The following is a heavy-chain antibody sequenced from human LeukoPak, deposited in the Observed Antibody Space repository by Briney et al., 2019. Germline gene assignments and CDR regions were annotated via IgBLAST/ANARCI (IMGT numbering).Heavy chain of an antibody. D-gene: IGHD2-15*01. CDR2: ISGSGSTT. V-gene: IGHV3-23*01. CDR3: AKDGYCSGGSCYQAPPFDY. J-gene: IGHJ4*02. CDR1: GFTFSSYA. Sequence: GGSLRLSCAASGFTFSSYAMSWVRQAPGKGLEWVSAISGSGSTTYYADPVKGRFTISRDNSKNTLYLQMNSLRAEDTAVYYCAKDGYCSGGSCYQAPPFDYWGQGTLVTVSS.